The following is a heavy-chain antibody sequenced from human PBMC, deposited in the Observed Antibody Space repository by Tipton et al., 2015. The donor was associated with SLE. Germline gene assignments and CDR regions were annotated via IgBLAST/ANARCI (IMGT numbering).Heavy chain of an antibody. J-gene: IGHJ4*02. CDR3: AKAEVGYCSSTSCYTGLGGFDY. Sequence: SLRLSCAASGFTFSSYAMSWVRQAPGKGLEWVSAISGSGGSTYYADSVKGRFTISRDNSKNTLYLQMNSLGAEDTAVYYCAKAEVGYCSSTSCYTGLGGFDYWGQGTLVTVSS. CDR1: GFTFSSYA. V-gene: IGHV3-23*01. D-gene: IGHD2-2*02. CDR2: ISGSGGST.